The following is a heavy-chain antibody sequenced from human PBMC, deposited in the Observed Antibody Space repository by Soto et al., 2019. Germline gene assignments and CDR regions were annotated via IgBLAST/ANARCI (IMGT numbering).Heavy chain of an antibody. V-gene: IGHV4-31*03. D-gene: IGHD6-6*01. CDR1: GVSIRSGGYY. CDR3: ARRGSSSDWFDP. Sequence: TLSAAGPVSGVSIRSGGYYWSWIRQHPGKGLEWIGYIYYSGSTYYNPSLKSRVTISVDTSKNQFSLKLSSVTAADTAVYYCARRGSSSDWFDPWGQGTLVTV. CDR2: IYYSGST. J-gene: IGHJ5*02.